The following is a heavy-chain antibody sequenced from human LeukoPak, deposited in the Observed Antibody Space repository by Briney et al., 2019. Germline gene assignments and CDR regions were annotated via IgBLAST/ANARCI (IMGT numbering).Heavy chain of an antibody. CDR1: GFTVSSNY. CDR3: ATGNRHDYGDYFDY. CDR2: IYSGSST. D-gene: IGHD4-17*01. J-gene: IGHJ4*02. V-gene: IGHV3-53*01. Sequence: GGSLRLSCAASGFTVSSNYMSWVRQAPGKGLEWVSVIYSGSSTYYADSVKGRFTISRDNSKNTLYLQMNSLRAEDTAVYYCATGNRHDYGDYFDYWGQGTLVTVSS.